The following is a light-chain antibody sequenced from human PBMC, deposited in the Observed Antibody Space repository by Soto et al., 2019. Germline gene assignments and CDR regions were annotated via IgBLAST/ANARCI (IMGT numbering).Light chain of an antibody. CDR1: QSISSW. CDR3: QQYNSYWT. J-gene: IGKJ1*01. CDR2: KAS. V-gene: IGKV1-5*03. Sequence: DIQMTQSPSTLSASVGDRVTITCRASQSISSWLAWYQQKPGKAPKLLIYKASNLESVVPSRFSGSGSGTEFTLAISSLQPDDFASYYCQQYNSYWTFGQGTKGEIK.